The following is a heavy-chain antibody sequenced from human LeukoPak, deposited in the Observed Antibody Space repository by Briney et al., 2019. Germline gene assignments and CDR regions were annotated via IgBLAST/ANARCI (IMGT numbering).Heavy chain of an antibody. CDR2: INHSGST. V-gene: IGHV4-34*01. CDR3: ATVVVVPAATMQPGFGWFDL. D-gene: IGHD2-2*01. J-gene: IGHJ5*02. Sequence: PSETLSLTCAVYGGSFSGYYWSWLRQPPGKGLEWIGEINHSGSTNYNPSLKSRVTISVDTSKNQFSLKLSSVTAADTAVYYCATVVVVPAATMQPGFGWFDLWGQGTLVTVSS. CDR1: GGSFSGYY.